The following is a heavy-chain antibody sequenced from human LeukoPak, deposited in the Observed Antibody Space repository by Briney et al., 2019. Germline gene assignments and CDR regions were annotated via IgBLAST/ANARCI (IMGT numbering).Heavy chain of an antibody. V-gene: IGHV3-72*01. CDR2: IRNITRSYTT. CDR1: GSTFSDHY. J-gene: IGHJ4*02. D-gene: IGHD3-22*01. CDR3: ASAHYHDNSAYPTLNY. Sequence: GGSLRLSCTASGSTFSDHYMDWVRQAPGKGLEWIARIRNITRSYTTEYAATVRGRFTISRDASKNLLFLQMKSLKTDDTAVYYCASAHYHDNSAYPTLNYWGQGTLVTVAS.